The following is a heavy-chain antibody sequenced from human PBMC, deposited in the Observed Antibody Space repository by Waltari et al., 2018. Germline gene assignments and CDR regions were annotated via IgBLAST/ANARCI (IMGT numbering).Heavy chain of an antibody. Sequence: QVQLVQSGAEVQKPGSSVKVSCKASGGTFRSCAIRWVVKAPGQVLEWMGGIIPIVGTANYAQKFQGRVTITADESTSTAYMELSSLRSEDTAVYYCARESIAARLHDAFDIWGQGTMVTVSS. CDR3: ARESIAARLHDAFDI. J-gene: IGHJ3*02. CDR2: IIPIVGTA. D-gene: IGHD6-6*01. V-gene: IGHV1-69*13. CDR1: GGTFRSCA.